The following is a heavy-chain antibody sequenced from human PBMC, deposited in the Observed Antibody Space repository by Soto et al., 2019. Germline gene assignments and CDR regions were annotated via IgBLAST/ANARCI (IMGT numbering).Heavy chain of an antibody. V-gene: IGHV3-74*01. J-gene: IGHJ5*02. D-gene: IGHD6-13*01. Sequence: GGSLTLSCASSGFAFGSSSLHWVRQAPGKGLVWVSRINSDGSSTSYADSVKGRFTISRDNAKNTLYLQMNSLRAEDTAVYYCARETGIAAAGREDNWFDP. CDR1: GFAFGSSS. CDR3: ARETGIAAAGREDNWFDP. CDR2: INSDGSST.